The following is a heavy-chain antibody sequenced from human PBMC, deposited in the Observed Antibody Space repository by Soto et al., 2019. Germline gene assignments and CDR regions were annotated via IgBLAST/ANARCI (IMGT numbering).Heavy chain of an antibody. CDR2: ISYDGSNK. V-gene: IGHV3-30*18. CDR3: AKNCGILTGYCMDV. CDR1: GFTFSSYG. J-gene: IGHJ6*02. D-gene: IGHD3-9*01. Sequence: QVQLVESGGGVVQPGRSLRLSCAASGFTFSSYGMHWVRQATGKGLEWVAVISYDGSNKYYADSVKGRFTISRDNSKNTLYLQMNCLRAEDTAVYYCAKNCGILTGYCMDVWGQGTTVTVSS.